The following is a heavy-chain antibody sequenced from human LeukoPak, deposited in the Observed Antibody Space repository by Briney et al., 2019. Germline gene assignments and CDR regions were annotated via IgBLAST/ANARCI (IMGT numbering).Heavy chain of an antibody. CDR2: INPSDGST. CDR1: GYTFTSYY. J-gene: IGHJ5*02. D-gene: IGHD2-21*02. CDR3: ARERVQSAAVTAPLDP. V-gene: IGHV1-46*01. Sequence: ASVKVSCKTSGYTFTSYYIHWVRQAPGQGLVWMVMINPSDGSTSYAKKFQGRVTMTRDTSTSTVYLDLSSLRPEDTAVYSCARERVQSAAVTAPLDPWGQGTLVTVSS.